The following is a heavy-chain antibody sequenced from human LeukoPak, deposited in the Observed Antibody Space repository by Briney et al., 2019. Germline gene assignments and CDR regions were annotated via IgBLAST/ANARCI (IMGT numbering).Heavy chain of an antibody. CDR2: IYYSGTA. D-gene: IGHD5-24*01. J-gene: IGHJ4*02. CDR1: GGSISTSDYY. CDR3: GGYKFYHFHY. Sequence: SETLSLTCAVSGGSISTSDYYWTWIRQAPGKGLGWIGNIYYSGTAYYSPSLKGRVTISVDTSKNQFSLKLTSVTAADTAFYYCGGYKFYHFHYWGQGTLVTVSS. V-gene: IGHV4-39*01.